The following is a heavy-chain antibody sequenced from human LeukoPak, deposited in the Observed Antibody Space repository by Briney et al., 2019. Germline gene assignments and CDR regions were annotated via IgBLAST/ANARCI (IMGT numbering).Heavy chain of an antibody. D-gene: IGHD3-22*01. CDR3: ARVGYYESSGYYEY. V-gene: IGHV1-2*06. CDR2: INPNSGGT. J-gene: IGHJ4*02. CDR1: GDTFTGYY. Sequence: AASVKVSCKASGDTFTGYYMHWVRQAPGQGLEWMGRINPNSGGTNYAQKFQGRVTMTRDTSISTVYMELSRLRSDDTAVYYCARVGYYESSGYYEYWGQGTLVTVSS.